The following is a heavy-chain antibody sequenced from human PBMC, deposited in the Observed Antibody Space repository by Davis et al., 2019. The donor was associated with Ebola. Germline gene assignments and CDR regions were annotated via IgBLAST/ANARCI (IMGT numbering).Heavy chain of an antibody. CDR3: AKVGGYCSGGSCPVGMDV. V-gene: IGHV3-23*01. J-gene: IGHJ6*02. CDR2: ISGSGGST. CDR1: VITFSSYA. Sequence: GGSLRLSCTDSVITFSSYAMTWVRQAPGKGLEWVSAISGSGGSTYYADSVKGRFTISRDNSKNTLYLQMNSLRAEDTAVYYCAKVGGYCSGGSCPVGMDVWGQGTTVTVSS. D-gene: IGHD2-15*01.